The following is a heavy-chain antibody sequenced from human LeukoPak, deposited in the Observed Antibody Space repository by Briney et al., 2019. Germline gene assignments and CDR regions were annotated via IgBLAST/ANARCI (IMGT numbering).Heavy chain of an antibody. V-gene: IGHV3-23*01. CDR3: AKEHDYSNAAPEWGFDS. CDR1: GFTFSIYA. Sequence: GGSLRLSCAASGFTFSIYAMSWVRQAPGKGLEWVSGISGSSSHTMDADSVRGRFTISRDNTRNTLYLHMNSLRAEDTALYYCAKEHDYSNAAPEWGFDSWGQGTLVTASS. J-gene: IGHJ4*02. D-gene: IGHD3-3*01. CDR2: ISGSSSHT.